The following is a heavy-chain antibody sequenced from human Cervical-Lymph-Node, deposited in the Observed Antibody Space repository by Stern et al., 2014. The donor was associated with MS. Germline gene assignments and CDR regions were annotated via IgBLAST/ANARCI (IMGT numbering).Heavy chain of an antibody. CDR2: INPNKGGT. CDR1: GYTFTDYY. J-gene: IGHJ6*02. Sequence: VQLVESGAEVKHPGASVKVSCKASGYTFTDYYMPWMRQAPGQGLEWMGLINPNKGGTNSAQKFQGWVTMTRDTSTSTVYMELSRLRSDDTAIYYCARASTTANNYYDGVDVWGQGTTVTVTS. V-gene: IGHV1-2*04. CDR3: ARASTTANNYYDGVDV. D-gene: IGHD1-1*01.